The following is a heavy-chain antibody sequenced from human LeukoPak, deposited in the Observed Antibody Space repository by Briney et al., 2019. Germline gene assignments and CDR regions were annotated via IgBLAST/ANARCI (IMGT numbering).Heavy chain of an antibody. Sequence: PSETLSLTCTVSGGSISSYYWSWIRQPAGKGLEWIGRIYTSGSTNYNPSLKSRVTMSVDTSKNQFSLKLSSVTAADTAVYYCARESAVRGGLPYYYYYYGMDVWGQGTTVTVSS. J-gene: IGHJ6*02. CDR1: GGSISSYY. D-gene: IGHD3-10*01. CDR2: IYTSGST. V-gene: IGHV4-4*07. CDR3: ARESAVRGGLPYYYYYYGMDV.